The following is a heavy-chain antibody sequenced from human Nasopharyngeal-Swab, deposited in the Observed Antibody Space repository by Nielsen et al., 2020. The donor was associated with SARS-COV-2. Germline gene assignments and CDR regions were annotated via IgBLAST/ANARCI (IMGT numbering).Heavy chain of an antibody. J-gene: IGHJ4*02. D-gene: IGHD1-26*01. CDR1: GFTVSSNY. CDR2: IYSGGST. Sequence: GESLKISCAASGFTVSSNYMSWVRQAPGKGLEWVSVIYSGGSTYYADSVKGRCTISRHNSKNTLYLQMNSLRAEDTAVYYCASINATYSGSYLDYWGQGTLVTVSS. CDR3: ASINATYSGSYLDY. V-gene: IGHV3-53*04.